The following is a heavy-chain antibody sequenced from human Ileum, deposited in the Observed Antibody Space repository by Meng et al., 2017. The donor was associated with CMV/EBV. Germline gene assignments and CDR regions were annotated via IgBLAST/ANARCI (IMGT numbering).Heavy chain of an antibody. CDR3: ARGGYYDSSGYYLFDY. Sequence: GYTFTRYAMHWVGQAPGQRIEWMRWITAGNGNTKYARKFQGRVTITRDASASAAYMELSSLRSEDTAVYYCARGGYYDSSGYYLFDYWGQGTLVTVSS. V-gene: IGHV1-3*01. J-gene: IGHJ4*02. CDR1: GYTFTRYA. D-gene: IGHD3-22*01. CDR2: ITAGNGNT.